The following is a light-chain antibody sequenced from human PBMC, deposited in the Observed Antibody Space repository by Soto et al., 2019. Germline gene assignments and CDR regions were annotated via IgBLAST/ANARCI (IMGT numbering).Light chain of an antibody. CDR2: AAS. Sequence: AIRMTQSPSSFSASTGDRVTITCRASQGISSYLAWCQQKPGKAPKLLIYAASTLQSGVPSRFSGSGSGTDFTLTISCLQSEDFATYYCQQYYSYPRTLGQGTKVNIK. CDR3: QQYYSYPRT. CDR1: QGISSY. J-gene: IGKJ1*01. V-gene: IGKV1-8*01.